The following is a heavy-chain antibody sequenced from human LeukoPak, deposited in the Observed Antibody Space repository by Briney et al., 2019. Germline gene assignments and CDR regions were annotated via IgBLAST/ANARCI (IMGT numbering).Heavy chain of an antibody. CDR2: INHSGST. CDR3: ARSRKYYYDSSGYYITPNYFDY. V-gene: IGHV4-34*01. Sequence: SETLSLTCAVYGGTFSGYYWSWIRQPPGKGLEWIGEINHSGSTNYNPSLKSRVTISVDTSKNQFSLKLSSVTVADTAVYYCARSRKYYYDSSGYYITPNYFDYWGQGTLVTVSS. CDR1: GGTFSGYY. J-gene: IGHJ4*02. D-gene: IGHD3-22*01.